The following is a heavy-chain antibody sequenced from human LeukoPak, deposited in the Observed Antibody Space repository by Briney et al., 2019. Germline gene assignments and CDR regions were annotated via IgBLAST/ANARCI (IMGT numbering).Heavy chain of an antibody. D-gene: IGHD4-17*01. V-gene: IGHV3-23*01. CDR3: ASMTTVTYMTFDY. CDR1: GFTFSSYA. J-gene: IGHJ4*02. Sequence: GGSLRPSCAASGFTFSSYAMSWVRQAPGKGLEWVSAISGSGGSTYYADSVKGRFTISRDNSKNTLYLQMNSLRAEDTAVYYCASMTTVTYMTFDYWGQGTLVTVSS. CDR2: ISGSGGST.